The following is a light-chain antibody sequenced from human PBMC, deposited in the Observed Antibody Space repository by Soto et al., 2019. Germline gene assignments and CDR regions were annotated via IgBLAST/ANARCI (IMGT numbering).Light chain of an antibody. Sequence: EIVMTQSPATLSVSPGERATLSCRASQSVSSNLAWYQQKPGQAPRLLIYGASTRATGIPARFSGSGSGTEFTLTISSLQSEDFAVYSCQQYNNWPPRYTFGQGTKGDIK. V-gene: IGKV3-15*01. J-gene: IGKJ2*01. CDR3: QQYNNWPPRYT. CDR1: QSVSSN. CDR2: GAS.